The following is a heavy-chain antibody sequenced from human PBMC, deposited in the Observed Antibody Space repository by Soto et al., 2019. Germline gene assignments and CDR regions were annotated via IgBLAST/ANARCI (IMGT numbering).Heavy chain of an antibody. J-gene: IGHJ6*02. D-gene: IGHD3-9*01. Sequence: EVQLVESGGGLVQPGGSLRLSCAASGFTLSSYDIHWVRQATGEGLAWVSGIGSGGDTHYADSVKGRFIISREDGKNSLYLHMNNLRVGDTAVYYCTRKTPPTGMEVWGQGATVTVSS. V-gene: IGHV3-13*01. CDR1: GFTLSSYD. CDR2: IGSGGDT. CDR3: TRKTPPTGMEV.